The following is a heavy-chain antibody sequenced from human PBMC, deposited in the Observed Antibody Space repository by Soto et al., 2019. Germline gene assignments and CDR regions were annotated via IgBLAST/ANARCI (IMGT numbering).Heavy chain of an antibody. V-gene: IGHV5-51*01. D-gene: IGHD3-22*01. CDR1: GYSFTSYW. CDR2: TYPGDSDT. Sequence: GESLKISCKGSGYSFTSYWIGWVRQMRGKGLEWMGITYPGDSDTRYSPSFQGQVTISADKSISTAYLQWSSLKASDTAMYYCARHWKGYYDSSGYHYYGMDVWGQGTTVTVSS. CDR3: ARHWKGYYDSSGYHYYGMDV. J-gene: IGHJ6*02.